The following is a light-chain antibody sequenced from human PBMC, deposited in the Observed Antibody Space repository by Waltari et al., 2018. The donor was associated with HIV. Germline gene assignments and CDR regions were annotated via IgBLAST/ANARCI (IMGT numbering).Light chain of an antibody. CDR3: QSYDSSLSAWV. J-gene: IGLJ3*02. CDR2: GNS. Sequence: QSVLTQPPSASGTPGQRVTISCSGSSSNIGRNSVSWFQQLPGTAPNLLIYGNSNRPSGVPDRFSGSKSGTSASLAITGLQAEDEADYYCQSYDSSLSAWVFGGGTRLTVL. CDR1: SSNIGRNS. V-gene: IGLV1-40*01.